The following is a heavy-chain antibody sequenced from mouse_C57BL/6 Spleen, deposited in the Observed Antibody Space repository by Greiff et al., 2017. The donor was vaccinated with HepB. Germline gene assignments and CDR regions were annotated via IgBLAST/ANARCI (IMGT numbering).Heavy chain of an antibody. V-gene: IGHV1-26*01. J-gene: IGHJ3*01. Sequence: VQLQQSGPELVKPGASVKISCKASGYTFTDYYMNWVKQSHGKSLEWIGDINPNNGGTSYNQKFKGKATLTVDKSSSTAYMELRSLTSEDSAVYYCARERVPFAYWGQGTLVTVSA. CDR2: INPNNGGT. CDR3: ARERVPFAY. CDR1: GYTFTDYY.